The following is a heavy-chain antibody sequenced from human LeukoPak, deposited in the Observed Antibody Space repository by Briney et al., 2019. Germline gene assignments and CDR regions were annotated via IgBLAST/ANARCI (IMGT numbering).Heavy chain of an antibody. CDR1: GGSFSGYY. V-gene: IGHV4-34*01. CDR2: INHSGST. J-gene: IGHJ4*02. CDR3: ARGRIPEGYCSGGSCYSAWFVDY. D-gene: IGHD2-15*01. Sequence: SESLSLTCAVYGGSFSGYYWSWIRQPPGKGLEWIGEINHSGSTNYNPSLKSRVTISVDTSKNQFSLKLSSVTAADTAVYYCARGRIPEGYCSGGSCYSAWFVDYWGQGTLVTVSS.